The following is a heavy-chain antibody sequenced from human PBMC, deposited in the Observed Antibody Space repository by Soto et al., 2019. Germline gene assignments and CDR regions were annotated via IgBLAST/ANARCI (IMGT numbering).Heavy chain of an antibody. V-gene: IGHV3-72*01. J-gene: IGHJ6*03. D-gene: IGHD2-21*02. CDR3: ARGPPWGTCSGVACSGDFFYHYMDV. CDR2: TRDKTDSYST. Sequence: EVQLVESGGGLVQPGGSLRLSCAASGFTFSEHYMDWVRQAPGKGPEWVGRTRDKTDSYSTEYAASVKGGFTISRDDSKNSLYLQMNSLRTQDTAVYFCARGPPWGTCSGVACSGDFFYHYMDVWGKGTTVSVSS. CDR1: GFTFSEHY.